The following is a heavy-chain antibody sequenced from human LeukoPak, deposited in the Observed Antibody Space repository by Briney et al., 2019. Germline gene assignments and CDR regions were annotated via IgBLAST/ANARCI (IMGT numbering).Heavy chain of an antibody. V-gene: IGHV3-23*01. J-gene: IGHJ4*02. CDR2: ISGSGGST. D-gene: IGHD2-15*01. CDR3: ANLPSLGSYCSGGSCYGSSY. CDR1: GFTFSSYA. Sequence: GGSLRLSCAASGFTFSSYAMSWLRQAPGKGLEWVSAISGSGGSTYYADSAKGRFTMSRDNSKNTLYLQMNSLSAEDTAVYYCANLPSLGSYCSGGSCYGSSYWGQGTLVTVSS.